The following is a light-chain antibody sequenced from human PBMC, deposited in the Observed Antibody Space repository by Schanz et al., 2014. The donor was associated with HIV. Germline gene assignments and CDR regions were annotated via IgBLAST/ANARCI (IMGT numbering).Light chain of an antibody. J-gene: IGLJ2*01. CDR1: SSDVGSYNL. Sequence: QSVLTQPASVSGSPGQSITISCTGTSSDVGSYNLVSWYQQHPGKAPKLIIYDVNNRPSGVSNRFSGSKSGNTASLTISGLQAEDEADYFCCSFAGSNSLLFGGGTKLTVL. CDR3: CSFAGSNSLL. CDR2: DVN. V-gene: IGLV2-23*02.